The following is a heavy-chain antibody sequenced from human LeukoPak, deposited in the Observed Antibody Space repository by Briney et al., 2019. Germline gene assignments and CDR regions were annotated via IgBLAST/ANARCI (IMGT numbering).Heavy chain of an antibody. J-gene: IGHJ4*02. CDR1: GGSISSYY. CDR3: ARRDGYNHYFDY. D-gene: IGHD5-24*01. Sequence: SETLSLTCTVSGGSISSYYWSWIRQPAGKGLEWIGRIYTSGSITYNPSLKSRVSMSVDTSKNQFSLKLSSVTAADTAVYYCARRDGYNHYFDYWGQGTLVTVSS. CDR2: IYTSGSI. V-gene: IGHV4-4*07.